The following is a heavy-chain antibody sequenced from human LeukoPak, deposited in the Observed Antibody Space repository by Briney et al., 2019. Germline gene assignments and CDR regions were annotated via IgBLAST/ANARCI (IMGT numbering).Heavy chain of an antibody. V-gene: IGHV6-1*01. CDR2: TYYRSKWYN. D-gene: IGHD2-21*01. CDR3: ARIQGEIVVMSAAMGP. Sequence: SQTLSLTCAISGDSVSSNSAAWNWIRQSPSRGLEWLGRTYYRSKWYNDYAVSVKSRITINPDTSKNQFSLQLNSVTPEDTAVYYCARIQGEIVVMSAAMGPWGRGTLVIVSS. J-gene: IGHJ5*02. CDR1: GDSVSSNSAA.